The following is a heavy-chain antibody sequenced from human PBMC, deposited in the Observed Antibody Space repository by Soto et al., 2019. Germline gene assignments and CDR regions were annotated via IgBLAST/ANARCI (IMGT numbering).Heavy chain of an antibody. V-gene: IGHV1-69*02. CDR3: ASSYGSGYRAFDY. J-gene: IGHJ4*02. CDR2: INPILSMS. CDR1: GDTFTFYS. Sequence: QVQLVQSGAEVKKPGSSVRVSCKASGDTFTFYSINWVRQAPGLGLEWMGRINPILSMSNYAQRLQGRVTLTADNSTSTAYMELSSLLSESTAMYYWASSYGSGYRAFDYWGQGALVTVSS. D-gene: IGHD3-10*01.